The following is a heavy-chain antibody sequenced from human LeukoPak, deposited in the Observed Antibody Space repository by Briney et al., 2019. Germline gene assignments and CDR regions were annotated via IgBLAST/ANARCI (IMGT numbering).Heavy chain of an antibody. CDR1: GGAITSNIYF. D-gene: IGHD3-10*01. CDR2: IYHGGRA. V-gene: IGHV4-39*07. J-gene: IGHJ2*01. Sequence: SETLSLTCSVSGGAITSNIYFWGWIRQSPGQGLAWIGSIYHGGRAYYDPSFEGRVTISVDVSKNQFSLDLRSVTAADTAVYYCARGNYYGSGRPSFDLWGRGTLVTVSS. CDR3: ARGNYYGSGRPSFDL.